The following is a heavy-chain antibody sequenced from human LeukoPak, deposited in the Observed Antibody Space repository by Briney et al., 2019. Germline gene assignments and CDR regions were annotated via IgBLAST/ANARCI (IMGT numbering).Heavy chain of an antibody. J-gene: IGHJ4*02. D-gene: IGHD1-26*01. CDR3: ARGLLGAPTSYFDY. CDR2: ISLSSSYI. V-gene: IGHV3-21*01. Sequence: GGSLRLSCAASGFTFSSYTMNWVRQAPGKGLEWVSSISLSSSYIYYADSVKGRFTISRDNANNSLNLQMHGLRAEDTAVYYCARGLLGAPTSYFDYWGQGTLVTVSS. CDR1: GFTFSSYT.